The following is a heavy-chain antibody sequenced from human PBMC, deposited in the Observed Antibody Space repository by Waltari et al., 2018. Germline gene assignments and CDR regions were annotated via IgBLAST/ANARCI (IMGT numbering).Heavy chain of an antibody. V-gene: IGHV4-31*03. J-gene: IGHJ3*02. CDR2: IYYSGIT. CDR3: ARLGSTMVRGVIITRGAFDI. D-gene: IGHD3-10*01. CDR1: GGSISSGGYY. Sequence: QVQLQESGPGLVKPSQTLSLTCTVSGGSISSGGYYWSWIRQHPGKGLEWIGYIYYSGITYYNPSLKSRVTISVDTSKNQFSLKLSSVTAADTAVYYCARLGSTMVRGVIITRGAFDIWGQGTMVTVSS.